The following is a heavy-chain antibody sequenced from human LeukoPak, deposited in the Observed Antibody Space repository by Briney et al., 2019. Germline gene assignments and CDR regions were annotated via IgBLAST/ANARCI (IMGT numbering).Heavy chain of an antibody. V-gene: IGHV4-39*07. CDR2: IYYSGST. Sequence: PSETLSLTCTVSGGSISSSSYYWGWIRQPPGKGLEWIGSIYYSGSTYYNPSLKSRVTISVDTSKNQFSLKLSSVTAADTAVYYCARVKGTVQLERRGWFDPWGQGTLVTVSS. CDR3: ARVKGTVQLERRGWFDP. D-gene: IGHD1-1*01. J-gene: IGHJ5*02. CDR1: GGSISSSSYY.